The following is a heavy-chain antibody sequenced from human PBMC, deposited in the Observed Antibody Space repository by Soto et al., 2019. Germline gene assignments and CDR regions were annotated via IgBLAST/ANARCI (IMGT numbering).Heavy chain of an antibody. V-gene: IGHV3-23*01. CDR2: LTGSSSNT. CDR1: GFSFRNYA. J-gene: IGHJ4*02. CDR3: ANGRATYGLLTHDY. Sequence: EVQLLESGGGLVQPGGSLRLSCAASGFSFRNYAMSWVRQAPGKGLEWISTLTGSSSNTYYADSVKGRFAISRDNSRNTLYLQMHSPTAEDTAVYYCANGRATYGLLTHDYWGQGTLVTVSS. D-gene: IGHD3-9*01.